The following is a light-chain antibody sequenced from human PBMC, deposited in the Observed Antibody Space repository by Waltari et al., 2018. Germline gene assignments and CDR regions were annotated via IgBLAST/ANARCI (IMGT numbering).Light chain of an antibody. CDR1: RGISNS. Sequence: DIHMTQSPSSLSASVGDRVTITCRASRGISNSLAWLQQKPGKAPKLLIYAASRLESGGPSRFSGSGSGTDYTLTISSLLPEDSATYSCHQYDSEEWTFGQGTKVEVK. V-gene: IGKV1-NL1*01. CDR2: AAS. CDR3: HQYDSEEWT. J-gene: IGKJ1*01.